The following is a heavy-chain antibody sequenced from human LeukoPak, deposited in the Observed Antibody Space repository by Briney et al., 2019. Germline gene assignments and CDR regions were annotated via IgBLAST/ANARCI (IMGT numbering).Heavy chain of an antibody. J-gene: IGHJ4*02. CDR1: GFTFSSYG. D-gene: IGHD4-17*01. CDR2: ISYDGSNK. V-gene: IGHV3-30*18. CDR3: AKDRGRTTRLDY. Sequence: GGSLRLSCAASGFTFSSYGMHWVRQAPGKGLEWVAVISYDGSNKYYADSVKGRFTISRDNSKNTLYLQMNSLRAEDTAVYYCAKDRGRTTRLDYWGQGTLVTVSS.